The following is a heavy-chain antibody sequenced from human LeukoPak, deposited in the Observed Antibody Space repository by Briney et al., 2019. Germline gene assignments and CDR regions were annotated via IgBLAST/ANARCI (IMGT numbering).Heavy chain of an antibody. CDR3: AKDFIHGSGRDAFDI. CDR1: GFTFSSYA. J-gene: IGHJ3*02. CDR2: ISGSGGST. V-gene: IGHV3-23*01. Sequence: SGGSLRLSCAASGFTFSSYAMSWVRQAPGKGLEWVSAISGSGGSTYYADSVRGRFTISRDNSKNTLYLQMNSLRAEDTAVYYCAKDFIHGSGRDAFDIWGQGTMVTVSS. D-gene: IGHD3-10*01.